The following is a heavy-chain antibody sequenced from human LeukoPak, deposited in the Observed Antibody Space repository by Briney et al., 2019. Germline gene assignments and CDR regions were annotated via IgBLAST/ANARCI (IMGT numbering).Heavy chain of an antibody. Sequence: GGSLRLSCAASGFTFSSYEMNWVRQAPGKGLEWVSYISGSGSIIYYADSVKGRFTISRDNAKNSLYLQMNSLRAEDTAVYYCARDVDTAMVFYYYGMDVWGQGTTVIVSS. CDR2: ISGSGSII. D-gene: IGHD5-18*01. CDR3: ARDVDTAMVFYYYGMDV. V-gene: IGHV3-48*03. CDR1: GFTFSSYE. J-gene: IGHJ6*02.